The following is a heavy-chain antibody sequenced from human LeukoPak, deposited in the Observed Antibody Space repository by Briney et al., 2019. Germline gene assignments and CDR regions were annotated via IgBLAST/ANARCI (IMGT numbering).Heavy chain of an antibody. D-gene: IGHD1-26*01. CDR1: GFTFSSYG. J-gene: IGHJ4*02. CDR3: VREHNRYSGSYSPLPLDHFDI. Sequence: GGSLRLSCAASGFTFSSYGMHWVRQAPGKGLEWVAVMWYDGNNKYYADSVKGRFIISRDNSKNTLYLQMNSLRAEDTAVYYCVREHNRYSGSYSPLPLDHFDIWGQGTLVTVSS. V-gene: IGHV3-33*01. CDR2: MWYDGNNK.